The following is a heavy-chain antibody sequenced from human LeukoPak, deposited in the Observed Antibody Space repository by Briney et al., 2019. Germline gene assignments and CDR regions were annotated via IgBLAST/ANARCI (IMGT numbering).Heavy chain of an antibody. D-gene: IGHD3-10*01. Sequence: GSLRLSCAASGITFSSYGMSWVRQPPGKGLEWIGYIYYSGSTNYNPSLKSRVTISVDTSKNQFSLKLSSVTAADTAVYYCASARVSSSAVDYWGQGTLVTVSS. J-gene: IGHJ4*02. CDR2: IYYSGST. CDR1: GITFSSYG. CDR3: ASARVSSSAVDY. V-gene: IGHV4-59*01.